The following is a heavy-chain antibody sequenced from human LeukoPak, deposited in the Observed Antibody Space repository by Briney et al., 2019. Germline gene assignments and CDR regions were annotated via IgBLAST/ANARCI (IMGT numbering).Heavy chain of an antibody. Sequence: QPGGSLRLSCAASEFTFSSYWMSWVGQAPGRGRGGGAKIKQDGSGKYYVDSVKGRFTISRDNAKNSLYLQMNSLRAEDTAVYYCARDPLDPYSSSWYYYYYYGMDVWGQGTTVTVSS. CDR2: IKQDGSGK. J-gene: IGHJ6*02. V-gene: IGHV3-7*03. CDR1: EFTFSSYW. D-gene: IGHD6-13*01. CDR3: ARDPLDPYSSSWYYYYYYGMDV.